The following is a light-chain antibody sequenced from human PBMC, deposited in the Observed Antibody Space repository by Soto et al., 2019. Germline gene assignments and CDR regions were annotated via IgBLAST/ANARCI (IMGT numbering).Light chain of an antibody. V-gene: IGKV1-5*03. CDR2: TAS. CDR1: QSISTW. CDR3: QQYNSHSSYT. Sequence: DIQMTQSPSTLSASVGDRVTITCRASQSISTWLAWYQQKPGKAPKLLIYTASRLESGVPSRFSGSGSGTEFTLTISSLQSDDCADYYCQQYNSHSSYTFGQRTKLEIK. J-gene: IGKJ2*01.